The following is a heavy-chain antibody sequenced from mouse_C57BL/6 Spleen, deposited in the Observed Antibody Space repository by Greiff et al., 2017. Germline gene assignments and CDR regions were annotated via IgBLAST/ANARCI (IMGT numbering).Heavy chain of an antibody. CDR2: IWSGGST. Sequence: VKLMESGPGLVQPSQSLSITCTVSGFSLTSYGVHWVRQSPGKGLEWLGVIWSGGSTDDNAAFISRLSISKDNSKSQVFFKMNSLQADDTAIYYCARMPYWGQGTLVTVSA. V-gene: IGHV2-2*01. CDR1: GFSLTSYG. J-gene: IGHJ3*01. CDR3: ARMPY.